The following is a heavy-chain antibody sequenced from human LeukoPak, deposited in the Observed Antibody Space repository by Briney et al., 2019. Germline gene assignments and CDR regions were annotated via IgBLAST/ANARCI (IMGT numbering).Heavy chain of an antibody. CDR1: GFILSSYW. CDR3: VKEGVDCGGDCYSTAYFQH. D-gene: IGHD2-21*02. J-gene: IGHJ1*01. CDR2: ITSDGSST. Sequence: GGSLRLSCAASGFILSSYWMHWVRQAPGKGLVWVSRITSDGSSTIYADSVKGRFTSSRDNAKNTLYLQMNSLRVEDTAVYYCVKEGVDCGGDCYSTAYFQHWGQGTLVTVSS. V-gene: IGHV3-74*01.